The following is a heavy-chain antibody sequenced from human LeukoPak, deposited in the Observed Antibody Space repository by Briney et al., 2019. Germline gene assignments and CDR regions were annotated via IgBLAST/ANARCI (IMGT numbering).Heavy chain of an antibody. V-gene: IGHV3-20*04. Sequence: GGSLRLSCAASGFTFYDYGMSWVRQAPGKGLEWVSGINWNGGSTGYADSVKGRFTISRDNAKNSLYLQMNSLRAEDTALYYCARGLTYYDSSGYFPWDYFDYWGQGTLVTVSS. D-gene: IGHD3-22*01. J-gene: IGHJ4*02. CDR1: GFTFYDYG. CDR2: INWNGGST. CDR3: ARGLTYYDSSGYFPWDYFDY.